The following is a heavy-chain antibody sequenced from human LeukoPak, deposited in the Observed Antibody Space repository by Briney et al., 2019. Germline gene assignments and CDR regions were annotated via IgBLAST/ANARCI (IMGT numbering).Heavy chain of an antibody. D-gene: IGHD2-2*01. V-gene: IGHV3-23*01. Sequence: PGGSLRLSXAASGFTFSSYAMSWVRQAPGKGLEWVSAISGSGGSTYYADSVKGRFTISRDNSKNTLYLQMSSLRAEDTAVYYCAKVRWDVVVPAASFDYWGQGTLVTVSS. CDR3: AKVRWDVVVPAASFDY. CDR2: ISGSGGST. J-gene: IGHJ4*02. CDR1: GFTFSSYA.